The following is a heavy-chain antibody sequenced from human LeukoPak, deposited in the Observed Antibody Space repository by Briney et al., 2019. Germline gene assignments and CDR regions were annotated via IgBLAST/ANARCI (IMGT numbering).Heavy chain of an antibody. V-gene: IGHV4-59*01. CDR1: GGSISSYY. CDR3: ARAPTYYYDSSGYFDY. CDR2: TYYSGST. D-gene: IGHD3-22*01. Sequence: SETLSLTCTVSGGSISSYYWSWLRQPPGKGLEWIGYTYYSGSTNYNPSLKSRVTISVDTSKNQFSLKLSSVTAADTAVYYCARAPTYYYDSSGYFDYWGQGTLVTVSS. J-gene: IGHJ4*02.